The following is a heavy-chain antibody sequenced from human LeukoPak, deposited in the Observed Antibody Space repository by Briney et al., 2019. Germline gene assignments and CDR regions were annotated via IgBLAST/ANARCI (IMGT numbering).Heavy chain of an antibody. CDR3: AREYSYYDILTGYSGGNWFDP. Sequence: SETLSLTCAVYGGSFSGYYWGWIRQPPGKGLEWIGSIYYSGSTYYNPSLKSRVTISVDTSKNQFSLKLSSVTAADTAVYYCAREYSYYDILTGYSGGNWFDPWGQGTLVTVSS. D-gene: IGHD3-9*01. CDR2: IYYSGST. J-gene: IGHJ5*02. CDR1: GGSFSGYY. V-gene: IGHV4-34*01.